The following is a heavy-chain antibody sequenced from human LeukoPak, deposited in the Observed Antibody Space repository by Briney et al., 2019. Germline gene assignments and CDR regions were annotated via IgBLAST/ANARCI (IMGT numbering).Heavy chain of an antibody. CDR1: GYTFTSYD. CDR2: MYPNSGNT. D-gene: IGHD1-14*01. J-gene: IGHJ5*02. CDR3: ATDRTLNANWFDP. V-gene: IGHV1-8*01. Sequence: ASVKVSCKASGYTFTSYDINWVRQATGQGLEWMGWMYPNSGNTGYAQKFQGRVTMTRNTSISTAYMELSSLRSEDTAVYYCATDRTLNANWFDPWGQGTLVTVSS.